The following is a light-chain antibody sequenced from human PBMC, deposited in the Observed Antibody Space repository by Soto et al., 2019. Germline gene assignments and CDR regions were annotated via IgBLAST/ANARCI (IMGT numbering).Light chain of an antibody. CDR2: TNT. J-gene: IGLJ2*01. V-gene: IGLV1-44*01. Sequence: QSVLTQPPSASGTPGQSVSISCSGSRCKIGTNTVNWYQQLPGTAPKLLFYTNTQRPSGVPDRFSASKSGTSASLAISGLQSEDEADYYCAAWDDSLNSVIFGGGTKLTVL. CDR1: RCKIGTNT. CDR3: AAWDDSLNSVI.